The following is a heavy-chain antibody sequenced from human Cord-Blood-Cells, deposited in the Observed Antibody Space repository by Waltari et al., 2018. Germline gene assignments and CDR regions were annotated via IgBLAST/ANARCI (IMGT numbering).Heavy chain of an antibody. J-gene: IGHJ4*02. D-gene: IGHD6-13*01. Sequence: EVQLVESGGGLIQPGGSLRLSCAASGFPVSSNYMSWVCQAPGKGLEWVSVIYSGGSTYYADSVKGRFTISRDNSKNTLYLQMNSLRAEDTAVYYCARDIAAADPVDDYWGQGTLVTVSS. CDR1: GFPVSSNY. V-gene: IGHV3-53*01. CDR3: ARDIAAADPVDDY. CDR2: IYSGGST.